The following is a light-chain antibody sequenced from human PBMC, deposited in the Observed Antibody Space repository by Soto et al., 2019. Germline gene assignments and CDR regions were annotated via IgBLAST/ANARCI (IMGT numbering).Light chain of an antibody. CDR3: SSHAGKNKYVV. Sequence: QSALTQPPSASGSPGQSVTISCTGTNRDIGYYDFVSWYQQLPGKAPKLMIFGVDKRPSGVPHRFSGTRSCSTASLTVSGVQAEDEAVYYCSSHAGKNKYVVFGGGTKLTVL. CDR1: NRDIGYYDF. J-gene: IGLJ2*01. CDR2: GVD. V-gene: IGLV2-8*01.